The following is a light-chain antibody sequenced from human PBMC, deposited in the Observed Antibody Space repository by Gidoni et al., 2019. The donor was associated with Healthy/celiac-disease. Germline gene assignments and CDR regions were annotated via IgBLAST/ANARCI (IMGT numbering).Light chain of an antibody. CDR1: SLRSYY. CDR2: GKN. J-gene: IGLJ1*01. V-gene: IGLV3-19*01. Sequence: SSELTQDPAFSVALGQTVRITCQGDSLRSYYASWYQQKPGQAPVLVIYGKNNRPSANPDRFSCSISVNTASSTITGAQAEDEADYYCNSLDSSGNLSVFGPGTKVTVL. CDR3: NSLDSSGNLSV.